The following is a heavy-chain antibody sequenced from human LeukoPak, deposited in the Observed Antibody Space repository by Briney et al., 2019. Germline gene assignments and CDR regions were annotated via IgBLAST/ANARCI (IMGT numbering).Heavy chain of an antibody. Sequence: ASVKVSCKASGYTFTTYAMNWVRQAPGQGLEWMGWINTDTGNPTYAQGFTGRFVFSLDTSVSTAYLQISSLKAEDTAVYYCARGTYGGNSGDTFDIWGQGTMVTVSS. CDR2: INTDTGNP. CDR1: GYTFTTYA. V-gene: IGHV7-4-1*02. D-gene: IGHD4-23*01. J-gene: IGHJ3*02. CDR3: ARGTYGGNSGDTFDI.